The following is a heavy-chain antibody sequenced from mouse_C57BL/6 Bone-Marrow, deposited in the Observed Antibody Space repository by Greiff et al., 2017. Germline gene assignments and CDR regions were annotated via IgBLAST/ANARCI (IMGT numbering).Heavy chain of an antibody. J-gene: IGHJ2*01. D-gene: IGHD1-1*01. CDR2: ISDGGSYT. CDR3: ARAAVVPFDY. CDR1: GFTFSSYA. Sequence: EVQVVESGGGLVKPGGSLKLSCAASGFTFSSYAMSWVRQTPEKRLEWVATISDGGSYTYYPDNVKGRFTLSRDNAKHNLYRQMSQLKSEDTAMYYCARAAVVPFDYWGQGTTLTVSS. V-gene: IGHV5-4*01.